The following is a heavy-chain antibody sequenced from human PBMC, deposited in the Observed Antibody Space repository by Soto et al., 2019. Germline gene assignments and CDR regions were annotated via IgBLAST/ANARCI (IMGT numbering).Heavy chain of an antibody. CDR2: ISPANGDK. Sequence: QVELMQSGPEVKRPGTSVKVSCKASGYTFITSGINWVRQTPGQPLEWVGWISPANGDKKYAQKLKDRVSLTSETSTDTVNMELTNLRSDDTAVYFCARGRYFATTHRQWWYFDFWGRGTPVTVSS. CDR1: GYTFITSG. V-gene: IGHV1-18*01. D-gene: IGHD6-19*01. CDR3: ARGRYFATTHRQWWYFDF. J-gene: IGHJ2*01.